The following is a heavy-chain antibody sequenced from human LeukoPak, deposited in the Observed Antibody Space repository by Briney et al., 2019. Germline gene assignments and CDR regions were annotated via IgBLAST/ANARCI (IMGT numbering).Heavy chain of an antibody. CDR2: ISGSGGST. V-gene: IGHV3-23*01. CDR1: GFTFNYYA. CDR3: ARRSVTTFDY. D-gene: IGHD4-17*01. Sequence: PGGSLRLSCAASGFTFNYYAMSWVRQAPGKGLEWVSTISGSGGSTYNADSVKGRFTIARDNSKNTLYLQMSSLRADDTAVYYCARRSVTTFDYWGQGTLVTVSS. J-gene: IGHJ4*02.